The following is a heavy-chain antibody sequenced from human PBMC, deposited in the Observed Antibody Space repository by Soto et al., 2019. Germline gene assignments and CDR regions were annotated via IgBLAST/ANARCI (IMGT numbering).Heavy chain of an antibody. V-gene: IGHV4-4*07. J-gene: IGHJ5*01. CDR1: GDSFSGYY. D-gene: IGHD6-13*01. Sequence: QVQLQESGPGLVKPSDTLSLTCTVSGDSFSGYYWSWIRQPAGKGLEWIGRVYISGNTDYNPSLTRRVTASVDTSKNQIYLKLRVVTAPDTAVYCCARGAAETVGDGYWCDPWGQGNLVTVPS. CDR2: VYISGNT. CDR3: ARGAAETVGDGYWCDP.